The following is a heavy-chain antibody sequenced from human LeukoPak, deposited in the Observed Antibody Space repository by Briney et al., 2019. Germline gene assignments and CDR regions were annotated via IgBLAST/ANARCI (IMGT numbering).Heavy chain of an antibody. J-gene: IGHJ4*02. V-gene: IGHV1-18*01. CDR2: IGTYNGNT. Sequence: GASVKVSCKASGYTFTNYGIDWVRQAPGQGLEWMGWIGTYNGNTHYAQKLQGRVTMTTDTSASTAYMELSSLRSEDTAVYYCARTSLLWFGEPMGYFDYWGQGTLVTVSS. D-gene: IGHD3-10*01. CDR3: ARTSLLWFGEPMGYFDY. CDR1: GYTFTNYG.